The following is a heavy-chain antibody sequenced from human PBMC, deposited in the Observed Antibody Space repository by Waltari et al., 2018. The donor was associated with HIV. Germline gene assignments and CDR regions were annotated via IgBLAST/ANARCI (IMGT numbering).Heavy chain of an antibody. CDR1: GGSFSSNSAA. D-gene: IGHD7-27*01. J-gene: IGHJ3*02. V-gene: IGHV6-1*01. Sequence: VQLQQSGPGLVKPSQTLSLTCAISGGSFSSNSAAWNGIRQSPSRGLEWLGRTYYKSKCYNDCAVSVKSRTTINPYTSKNQFSLQLNSVTPGDTAVYYCARDRVLTGIYDAFAIWGEGTMVTVSS. CDR2: TYYKSKCYN. CDR3: ARDRVLTGIYDAFAI.